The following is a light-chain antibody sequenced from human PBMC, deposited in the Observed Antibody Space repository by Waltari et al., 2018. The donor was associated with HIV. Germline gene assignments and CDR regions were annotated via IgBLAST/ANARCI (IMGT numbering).Light chain of an antibody. Sequence: EIVMMQSPATLSVSPGERATLSCRASQSVTSSLAWYQQKPGQPPRLLIYGASTRATGTPARFSGNGSGTEFTLTISSLQSVDFAVYYCQQYYKWPLTFGQGTRLEIK. CDR2: GAS. V-gene: IGKV3D-15*01. J-gene: IGKJ5*01. CDR1: QSVTSS. CDR3: QQYYKWPLT.